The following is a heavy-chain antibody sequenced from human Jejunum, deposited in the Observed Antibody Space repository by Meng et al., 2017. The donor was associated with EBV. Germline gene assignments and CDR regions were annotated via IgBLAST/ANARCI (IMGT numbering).Heavy chain of an antibody. Sequence: QITLKESGPTLEKPTETLTLTCTFSGFSLSTSGVGVGWIRQPPGKAPECLANIYWDNDRRYNPSLKNRLAISKDTSKNQVVLTMTNMAPVDTAAYYCAHRLSGSSWDGGFFDYWGPGIMVTVSS. CDR1: GFSLSTSGVG. CDR3: AHRLSGSSWDGGFFDY. J-gene: IGHJ4*02. V-gene: IGHV2-5*02. D-gene: IGHD6-13*01. CDR2: IYWDNDR.